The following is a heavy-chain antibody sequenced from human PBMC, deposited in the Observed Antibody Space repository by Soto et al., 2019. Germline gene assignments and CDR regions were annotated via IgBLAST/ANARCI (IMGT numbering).Heavy chain of an antibody. J-gene: IGHJ5*02. V-gene: IGHV4-30-2*01. CDR3: ARVPDR. CDR2: IYHSGST. Sequence: SGTPSLTRALSGGSLSRGGFSWSWIRQPPGKGLEWIGYIYHSGSTYYNPSLKSRVTISVDRSKNQFSLKLSSVTAADTAVYYCARVPDRWGQGTLVTVSS. CDR1: GGSLSRGGFS. D-gene: IGHD2-2*01.